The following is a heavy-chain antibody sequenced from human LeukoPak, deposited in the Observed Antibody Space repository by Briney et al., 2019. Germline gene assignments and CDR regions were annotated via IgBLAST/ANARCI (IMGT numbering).Heavy chain of an antibody. D-gene: IGHD3-10*01. V-gene: IGHV4-38-2*02. J-gene: IGHJ5*02. CDR1: GYSISSGYY. Sequence: SETLPLTCAASGYSISSGYYWGWIRQPPGKGLEWIGSIYHSGSTYYNPSLKSRVTISVDTSKNQFSLKLSSVTAADTAVYYCARDPSGSITNWFDPWGQGTLVTVS. CDR2: IYHSGST. CDR3: ARDPSGSITNWFDP.